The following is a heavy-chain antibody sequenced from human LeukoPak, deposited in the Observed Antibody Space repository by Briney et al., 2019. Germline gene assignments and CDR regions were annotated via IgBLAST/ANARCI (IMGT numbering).Heavy chain of an antibody. J-gene: IGHJ5*01. CDR2: IYPGDSDI. CDR3: ARRITIFGDGNWFDF. V-gene: IGHV5-51*01. Sequence: GESLKISRKGSGSSFTHYWIGWVRQMPGKGLEWMGIIYPGDSDIRYSPSFQGQVTISADKSINTAYLQWSSLKASDTAMYYCARRITIFGDGNWFDFWGQGTLVTVSS. CDR1: GSSFTHYW. D-gene: IGHD3-3*01.